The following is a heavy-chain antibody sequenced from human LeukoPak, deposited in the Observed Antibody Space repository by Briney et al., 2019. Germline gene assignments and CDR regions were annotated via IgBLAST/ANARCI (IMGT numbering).Heavy chain of an antibody. D-gene: IGHD3-10*01. CDR2: TYYSGST. CDR1: GGSISNSY. V-gene: IGHV4-59*01. Sequence: SETLSLTCTASGGSISNSYWTWIRQPPGKGLEWIGHTYYSGSTNYNPSLKSRVTISVDTSKNQFSLKLTSVNAADTAVYYCAREGYYGSGSNWFDPWGQGTLVTVSS. CDR3: AREGYYGSGSNWFDP. J-gene: IGHJ5*02.